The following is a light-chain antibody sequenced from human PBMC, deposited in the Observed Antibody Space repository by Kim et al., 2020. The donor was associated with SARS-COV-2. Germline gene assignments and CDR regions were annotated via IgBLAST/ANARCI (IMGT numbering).Light chain of an antibody. CDR3: QQYQDLPFT. Sequence: SASVGDRVTIAGQASQDISKYLIWYQQKPGKAPKLLIYAASNLQTGVPSRFSGSGSGTDFAFTISSLQPEDIATYYCQQYQDLPFTFGQGTKLEI. V-gene: IGKV1-33*01. J-gene: IGKJ2*01. CDR1: QDISKY. CDR2: AAS.